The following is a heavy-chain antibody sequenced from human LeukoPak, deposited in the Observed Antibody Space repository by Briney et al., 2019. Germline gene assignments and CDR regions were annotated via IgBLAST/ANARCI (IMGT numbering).Heavy chain of an antibody. Sequence: GGSLRLSCAASGFTFSSYGMHWVCQAPGKGLEWVAVISYDGSNKYYADSVKGRFTISRDNSKNTLYLQMNSLRAEDTAVYYCAKDSPAEYSSALDYWGQGTLVTVSS. CDR3: AKDSPAEYSSALDY. CDR1: GFTFSSYG. CDR2: ISYDGSNK. V-gene: IGHV3-30*18. D-gene: IGHD6-6*01. J-gene: IGHJ4*02.